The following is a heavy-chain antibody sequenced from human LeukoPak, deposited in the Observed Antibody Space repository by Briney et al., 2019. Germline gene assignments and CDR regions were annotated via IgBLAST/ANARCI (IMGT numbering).Heavy chain of an antibody. CDR2: ISIGGDTI. D-gene: IGHD2-2*01. CDR1: GFTFNDYY. J-gene: IGHJ4*02. Sequence: GRSLRLSCAASGFTFNDYYMTWIRQAPGKGLEWVSYISIGGDTIYYADSVKGRFSISRDNAKNSLYLQMNSLRAEDTALYYCARAVYTTSWFRGELRYWGQGTLVTVSS. CDR3: ARAVYTTSWFRGELRY. V-gene: IGHV3-11*01.